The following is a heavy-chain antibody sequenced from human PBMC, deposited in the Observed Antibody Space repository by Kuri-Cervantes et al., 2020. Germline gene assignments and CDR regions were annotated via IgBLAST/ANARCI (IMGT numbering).Heavy chain of an antibody. CDR2: INHSGST. V-gene: IGHV4-4*02. CDR1: RYSISSNSW. J-gene: IGHJ4*02. D-gene: IGHD2/OR15-2a*01. Sequence: GSLRLSCAVSRYSISSNSWWGWIRQPPGKGLEWIGEINHSGSTNYNPSLKSRVSISVDTSKNQFSLKLSSVTAADTAVYYCATFYRGYWGQGTLVTVSS. CDR3: ATFYRGY.